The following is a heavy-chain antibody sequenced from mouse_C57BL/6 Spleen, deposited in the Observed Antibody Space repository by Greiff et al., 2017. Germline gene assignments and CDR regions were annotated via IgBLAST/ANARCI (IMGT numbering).Heavy chain of an antibody. V-gene: IGHV1-76*01. CDR1: GYTFTDYY. J-gene: IGHJ2*01. Sequence: QVQLQQSGAELVRPGASVKLSCKASGYTFTDYYINWVKQRPGQGLEWIARIYPGSGNTYYNGKFKGKATLTAEKSSSTAYMQLSSLTSEDSAVYFCARDYGIYFDYWGQGTTLTVSS. CDR2: IYPGSGNT. CDR3: ARDYGIYFDY. D-gene: IGHD1-1*01.